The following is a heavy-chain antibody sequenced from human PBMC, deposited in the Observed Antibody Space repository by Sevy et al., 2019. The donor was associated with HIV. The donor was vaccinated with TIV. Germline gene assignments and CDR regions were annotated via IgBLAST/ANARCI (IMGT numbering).Heavy chain of an antibody. J-gene: IGHJ6*02. CDR3: AKGLILEWSWYGMDV. D-gene: IGHD3-3*01. CDR2: IYSDSNT. V-gene: IGHV3-53*01. Sequence: GESLKISCAASGFTVSSNYMSWVRQAPGKGLEWGSVIYSDSNTYYADSVKGRFTISRDNSKNTLYLQMKSLRAEDTAVYYCAKGLILEWSWYGMDVWGQGTTVTVSS. CDR1: GFTVSSNY.